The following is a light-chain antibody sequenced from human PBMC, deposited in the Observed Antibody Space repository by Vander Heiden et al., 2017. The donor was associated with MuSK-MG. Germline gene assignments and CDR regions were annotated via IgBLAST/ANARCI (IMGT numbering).Light chain of an antibody. Sequence: ENVLTQSPTTLSLSPGERATLSCRASQNVNTYLAWYQQKPGQVPRLLIYDGSNRATGIPARFSGSGFGTDFTLTISILEPEDSAGYYGQQGGTFGQGTKVEI. V-gene: IGKV3-11*01. CDR2: DGS. CDR3: QQGGT. CDR1: QNVNTY. J-gene: IGKJ1*01.